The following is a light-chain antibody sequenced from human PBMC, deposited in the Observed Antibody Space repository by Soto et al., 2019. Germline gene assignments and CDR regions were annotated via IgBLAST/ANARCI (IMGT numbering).Light chain of an antibody. CDR2: DAF. Sequence: DVQMSHAPSTLSDSGGYRVSIACRASQSVSVWVAWYQQKPGAAPKILIYDAFTVDTGVKSRFSGSGSGTEFTLTIKSIQPEDFANYYCKKYDGFYRKCGNGLT. V-gene: IGKV1-5*01. CDR1: QSVSVW. J-gene: IGKJ4*02. CDR3: KKYDGFYRKCGNGLT.